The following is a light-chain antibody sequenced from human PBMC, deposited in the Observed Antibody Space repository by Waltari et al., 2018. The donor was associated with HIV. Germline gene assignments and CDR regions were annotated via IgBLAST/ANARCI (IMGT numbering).Light chain of an antibody. CDR2: SAS. J-gene: IGKJ4*01. CDR3: QQTFSLPLT. V-gene: IGKV1-39*01. CDR1: QYIDKY. Sequence: DIQITQSPSSLSASVGDRVTITCRTSQYIDKYLNWYQQRPGKAPSLLIFSASTLHTGFPSRFSATGSGTTFSLAIASLHPDDMGTYFCQQTFSLPLTLGGGTTVDI.